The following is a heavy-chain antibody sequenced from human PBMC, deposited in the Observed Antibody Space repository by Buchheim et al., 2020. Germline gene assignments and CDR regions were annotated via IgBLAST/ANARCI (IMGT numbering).Heavy chain of an antibody. CDR1: GLTVSSKY. CDR3: ASQGFYCSGGSCYLLYFDY. J-gene: IGHJ4*01. Sequence: EVQLVESGGGLVQPGGSLRLSCAASGLTVSSKYMSWVRQAPGKGLEWVSVIYRGGSGGSTYYADSVKGRFSISRDNSKNTLYLQMNSLRAEDTAVYYCASQGFYCSGGSCYLLYFDYWGHGTL. D-gene: IGHD2-15*01. V-gene: IGHV3-66*01. CDR2: IYRGGSGGST.